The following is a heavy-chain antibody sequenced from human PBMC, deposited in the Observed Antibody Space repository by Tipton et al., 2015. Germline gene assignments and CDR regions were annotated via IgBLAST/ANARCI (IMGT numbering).Heavy chain of an antibody. J-gene: IGHJ6*02. CDR3: ARCWHYYYYYGMDV. Sequence: SLRLSCAASGFTFSGYSMNWVSQAPGKGLEWVSSISSSSSYIYYADSVKGRFTISRDNAKNSLYLQMNSLRAEDTAVYYCARCWHYYYYYGMDVCGQGTTVTVSS. V-gene: IGHV3-21*01. CDR1: GFTFSGYS. CDR2: ISSSSSYI.